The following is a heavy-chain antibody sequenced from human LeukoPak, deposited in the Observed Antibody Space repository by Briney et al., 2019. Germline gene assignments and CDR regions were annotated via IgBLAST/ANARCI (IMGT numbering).Heavy chain of an antibody. CDR1: GFTFDDYA. CDR2: ISWNSGSI. D-gene: IGHD2-2*01. V-gene: IGHV3-9*01. J-gene: IGHJ4*02. CDR3: ARAEVPALVYYFDY. Sequence: GGSLRLSCAASGFTFDDYAMHWVRQAPGKGLEWVSGISWNSGSIGYADSVKGRFTISRDNAKNSLYLQMNSLRAEDTAVYYCARAEVPALVYYFDYWGQGTLVTVSS.